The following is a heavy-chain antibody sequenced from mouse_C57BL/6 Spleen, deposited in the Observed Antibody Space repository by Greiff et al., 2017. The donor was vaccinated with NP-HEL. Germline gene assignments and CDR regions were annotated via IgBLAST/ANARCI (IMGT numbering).Heavy chain of an antibody. J-gene: IGHJ2*01. CDR3: ARPDDYYGSSHFDY. D-gene: IGHD1-1*01. CDR2: IYPGDGDT. CDR1: GYAFSSYW. Sequence: VKLMESGAELVKPGASVKISCKASGYAFSSYWMNWVKQRPGKGLEWIGQIYPGDGDTNYNGKFKGKATLTADKSSSTAYMQLSSLTSEDSAVYFCARPDDYYGSSHFDYWGQGTTLTVSS. V-gene: IGHV1-80*01.